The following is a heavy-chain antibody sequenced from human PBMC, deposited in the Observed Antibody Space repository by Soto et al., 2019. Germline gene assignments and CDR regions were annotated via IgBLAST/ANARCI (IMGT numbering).Heavy chain of an antibody. V-gene: IGHV1-3*01. Sequence: ASVKVSCKASGYTFTSYAMHWVRQAPEQRLEWMGWINAGNGNTKYSQKFQGRVTITRDTSASTAYMELSSLRSEDTAVYYCARDGAARPGDYYYYGMDVWGQGTTVTVS. J-gene: IGHJ6*02. CDR1: GYTFTSYA. CDR3: ARDGAARPGDYYYYGMDV. CDR2: INAGNGNT. D-gene: IGHD6-6*01.